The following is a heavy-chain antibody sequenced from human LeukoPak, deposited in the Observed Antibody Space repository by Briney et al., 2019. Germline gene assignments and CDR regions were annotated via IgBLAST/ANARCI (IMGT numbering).Heavy chain of an antibody. Sequence: RAGGSLRLSCAASGFTFSNAWMSWVRQAPGKGLEWVGRIKSKTDGGTTDYAAPVKGRFTISRDDSKNTLYLQMNSLKTEDTAVYYCTTGYQLPYYYSYYMDVWGKGTTVTVSS. CDR2: IKSKTDGGTT. V-gene: IGHV3-15*01. D-gene: IGHD2-2*01. CDR3: TTGYQLPYYYSYYMDV. CDR1: GFTFSNAW. J-gene: IGHJ6*03.